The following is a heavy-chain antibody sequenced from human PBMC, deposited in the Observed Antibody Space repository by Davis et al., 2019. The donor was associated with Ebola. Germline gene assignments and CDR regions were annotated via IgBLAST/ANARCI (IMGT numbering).Heavy chain of an antibody. V-gene: IGHV1-46*01. CDR3: AREMIVVVVAANDFGYYYGMDV. D-gene: IGHD2-15*01. Sequence: AASVKVSCKASGYSLTRFHIHWVRRAPGQGLEWMGLINPTAGRIDYAQNFQGRVTMTTDTSTSTAYMELRSLRSDDTAVYYCAREMIVVVVAANDFGYYYGMDVWDKGTTVTVSS. CDR2: INPTAGRI. CDR1: GYSLTRFH. J-gene: IGHJ6*04.